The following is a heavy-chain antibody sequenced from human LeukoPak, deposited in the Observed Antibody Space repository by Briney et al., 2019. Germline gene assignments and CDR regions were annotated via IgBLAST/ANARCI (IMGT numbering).Heavy chain of an antibody. V-gene: IGHV4-39*07. D-gene: IGHD5-12*01. CDR1: GGSITSSSYY. J-gene: IGHJ3*02. CDR2: IYSSGST. CDR3: ARHSRSDAFDI. Sequence: SETLSLTCTVSGGSITSSSYYWGWIRQPPGKGLEWIGSIYSSGSTYYNPSLKSRVTISVDTSKNQFSLKLNSVTAADTAVYYCARHSRSDAFDIWGQGTMVTVSS.